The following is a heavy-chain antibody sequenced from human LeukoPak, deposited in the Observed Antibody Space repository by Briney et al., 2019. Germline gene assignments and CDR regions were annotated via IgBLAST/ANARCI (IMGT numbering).Heavy chain of an antibody. CDR1: GGSFSGYY. CDR2: INHSGST. Sequence: SETLSLTCAVYGGSFSGYYWSWIRQPPGKGLEWIGEINHSGSTNYNPPLKSRVTISVDTSKNQFSLKLSSVTAADTAVYYCARGHDVVVPAAILGDAFDIWGQGTMVTVSS. J-gene: IGHJ3*02. CDR3: ARGHDVVVPAAILGDAFDI. V-gene: IGHV4-34*01. D-gene: IGHD2-2*02.